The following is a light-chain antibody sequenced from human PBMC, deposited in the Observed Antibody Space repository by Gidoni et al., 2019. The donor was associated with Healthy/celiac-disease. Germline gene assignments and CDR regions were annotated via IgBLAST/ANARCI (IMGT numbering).Light chain of an antibody. V-gene: IGKV3-20*01. CDR1: HYVSSGY. J-gene: IGKJ1*01. CDR3: KQYGSSPT. CDR2: GAS. Sequence: ELVLTPSPGTLSLSPGERATLSCRASHYVSSGYLAWYQQKPGQAPRLLIYGASSRATGIPDRFSGSGSGTDFTLTINRLEPEDFAVYYCKQYGSSPTFGQGTKVEIK.